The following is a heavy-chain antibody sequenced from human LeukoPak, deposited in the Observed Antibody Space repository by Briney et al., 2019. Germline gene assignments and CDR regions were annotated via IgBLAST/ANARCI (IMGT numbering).Heavy chain of an antibody. V-gene: IGHV3-7*05. CDR2: IKHDGSQK. D-gene: IGHD3-16*01. J-gene: IGHJ3*02. CDR1: GFTFSRYW. Sequence: GGSLRLSCAASGFTFSRYWMSWVRQAPGGGLEWVANIKHDGSQKYYVDSVKGRITISRDNAKNSLYLQMNSLRAEDTTVYYCAKDGMGGIKAFDIWGQGTMVTVSS. CDR3: AKDGMGGIKAFDI.